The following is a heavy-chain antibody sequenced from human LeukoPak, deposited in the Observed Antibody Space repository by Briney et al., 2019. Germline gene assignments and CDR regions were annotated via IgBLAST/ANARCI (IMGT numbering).Heavy chain of an antibody. CDR3: ARVGSSSGVGSRWFDP. D-gene: IGHD6-6*01. Sequence: PSETLSLTCTVSGYSISTSYYWGWIRQPPGKGLEWIGSIYHSGNTYYNPSLKSRVTISVDTSKNQFSLKLNSVTAADTAVYYCARVGSSSGVGSRWFDPWGQGTLVTVSS. V-gene: IGHV4-38-2*02. CDR1: GYSISTSYY. J-gene: IGHJ5*02. CDR2: IYHSGNT.